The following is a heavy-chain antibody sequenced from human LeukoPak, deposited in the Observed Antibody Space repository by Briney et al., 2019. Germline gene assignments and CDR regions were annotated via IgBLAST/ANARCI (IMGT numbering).Heavy chain of an antibody. D-gene: IGHD1-26*01. Sequence: SETLSLTCTVSGGPVNSYYWSWIRQPPGKGLEWIGYIYYSGNTNYNPSLEGRVTISVDTSKNQFSLKLKSLTAADTAVYYCARDRSGSGSYYYFDPWGQGTLVTVSS. CDR2: IYYSGNT. J-gene: IGHJ5*02. V-gene: IGHV4-59*02. CDR3: ARDRSGSGSYYYFDP. CDR1: GGPVNSYY.